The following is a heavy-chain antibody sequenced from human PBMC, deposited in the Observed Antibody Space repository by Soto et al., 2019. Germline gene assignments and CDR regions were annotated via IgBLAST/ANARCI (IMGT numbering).Heavy chain of an antibody. CDR2: IWYDGSNK. D-gene: IGHD6-13*01. Sequence: QVQLMESGGGVVQPGRSLRLSCAASGFTFSSYGMHWVRQAPGKGLEWVAVIWYDGSNKYYADSVKGRFTISRDNSKNTLYLQMNSLRAEDTAVYYCARVHKIAAAGIDYWGQGTLVTVSS. J-gene: IGHJ4*02. CDR1: GFTFSSYG. V-gene: IGHV3-33*01. CDR3: ARVHKIAAAGIDY.